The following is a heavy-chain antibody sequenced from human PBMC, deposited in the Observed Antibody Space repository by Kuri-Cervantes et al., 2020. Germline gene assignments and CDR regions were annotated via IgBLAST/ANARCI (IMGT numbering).Heavy chain of an antibody. CDR3: ARDGGKDGSELEGTW. CDR2: IWYDGSNK. D-gene: IGHD3-10*01. CDR1: GFTFSSYG. J-gene: IGHJ4*02. V-gene: IGHV3-33*01. Sequence: GGSLRLSCAASGFTFSSYGVHWVRQAPGKGLEWVAVIWYDGSNKYYADSVKGRFTISRDNSKNTLYLQMNSLRAEDTAVYYCARDGGKDGSELEGTWWGQGTLVTVSS.